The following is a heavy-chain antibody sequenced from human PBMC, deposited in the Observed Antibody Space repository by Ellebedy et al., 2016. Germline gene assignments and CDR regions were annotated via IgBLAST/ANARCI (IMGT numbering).Heavy chain of an antibody. CDR2: VSYDGNNK. Sequence: GGSLRLXXAASGFTFSSSPMHWVRQAPGRGLEWVAVVSYDGNNKYYADSVKGRFTISRDNSKNTLYLQMNNLRTDDTALYYCAEVFDYWGQGTLVTVSS. CDR1: GFTFSSSP. V-gene: IGHV3-30-3*01. J-gene: IGHJ4*02. CDR3: AEVFDY.